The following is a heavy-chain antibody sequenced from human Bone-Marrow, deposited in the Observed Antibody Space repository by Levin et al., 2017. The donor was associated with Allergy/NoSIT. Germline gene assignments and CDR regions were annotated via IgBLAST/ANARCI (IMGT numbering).Heavy chain of an antibody. CDR1: EFTFSSYS. CDR2: ISSSSTTI. D-gene: IGHD3-22*01. Sequence: GGSLRLSCAASEFTFSSYSMNWVRQAPGKGLDWISYISSSSTTIYYADSVKGRFTISRDNAKNSLYLQMNSLRDEETAVYYCARCGVGIDSGYYTFDFWGQGTLVTVS. CDR3: ARCGVGIDSGYYTFDF. V-gene: IGHV3-48*02. J-gene: IGHJ4*02.